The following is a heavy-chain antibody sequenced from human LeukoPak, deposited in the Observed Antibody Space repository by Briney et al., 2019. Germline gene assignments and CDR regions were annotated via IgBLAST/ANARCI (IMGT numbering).Heavy chain of an antibody. CDR3: ARGASHNWNDATDFDY. V-gene: IGHV3-66*01. Sequence: SGGSLRLSCAASGFTVSSNYMSWVRQAPGKGLEWVSVIYSGGSTYYADSVKGRFTISRDNSKNTLYLQMNSLRAEDTAVYYCARGASHNWNDATDFDYWGQGTLVTVSS. D-gene: IGHD1-1*01. CDR1: GFTVSSNY. CDR2: IYSGGST. J-gene: IGHJ4*02.